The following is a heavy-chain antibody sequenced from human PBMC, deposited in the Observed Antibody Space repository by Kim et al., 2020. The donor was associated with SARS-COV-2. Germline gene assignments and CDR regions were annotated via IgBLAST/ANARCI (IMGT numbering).Heavy chain of an antibody. J-gene: IGHJ3*02. V-gene: IGHV1-2*02. Sequence: ASVKVSCKASGYTFTGYYMHWVRQAPGQGLEWMGWINPNSGGTNYAQKFQGRVTMTRDTSISTAYMVLSRLRSDDTAVYYCARDQVPMVRGVRSAFDIWGQGTMVTVSS. D-gene: IGHD3-10*01. CDR1: GYTFTGYY. CDR3: ARDQVPMVRGVRSAFDI. CDR2: INPNSGGT.